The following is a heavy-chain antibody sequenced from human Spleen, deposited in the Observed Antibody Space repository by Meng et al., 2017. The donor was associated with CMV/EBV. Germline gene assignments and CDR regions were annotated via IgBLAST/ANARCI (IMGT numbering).Heavy chain of an antibody. CDR2: IYYSGST. Sequence: CMVSGGYIKSGDYYWSWIRQSPGTGLAWIGYIYYSGSTYYNPSLKSRLSMSVDPSKNQFSLKLASVTDADTAVYYCARVALQRFGFDPWGQGTLVTVSS. V-gene: IGHV4-30-4*08. D-gene: IGHD3-3*01. J-gene: IGHJ5*02. CDR1: GGYIKSGDYY. CDR3: ARVALQRFGFDP.